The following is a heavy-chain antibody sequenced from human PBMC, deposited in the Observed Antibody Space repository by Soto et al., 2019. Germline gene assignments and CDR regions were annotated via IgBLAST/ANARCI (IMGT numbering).Heavy chain of an antibody. CDR2: INAGNGAT. J-gene: IGHJ4*02. D-gene: IGHD6-13*01. Sequence: QVHLVQSGAEEKKPGASVRVSCKASGYTFTTYAMHWVRQAPGQRLEWMGWINAGNGATKYSQNSQDRVTIARDTSANTAFMELSSLRSEDTAVYYCARGSAAAGPYYFDYWAQGTLVTVSS. V-gene: IGHV1-3*05. CDR1: GYTFTTYA. CDR3: ARGSAAAGPYYFDY.